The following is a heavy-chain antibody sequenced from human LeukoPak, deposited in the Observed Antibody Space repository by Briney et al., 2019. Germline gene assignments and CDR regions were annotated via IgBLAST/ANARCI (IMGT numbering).Heavy chain of an antibody. CDR3: ARHLDIAAPGTFDY. CDR1: GGSISSHH. J-gene: IGHJ4*02. Sequence: SETLSLTCTVSGGSISSHHWSWIRQPPGKGLEWTGYIYYSGSTNYKPSLKSRVTISVDTSKNQFSLKLTSVTAADTAVYYCARHLDIAAPGTFDYWGQGTLVTVSS. D-gene: IGHD6-13*01. CDR2: IYYSGST. V-gene: IGHV4-59*08.